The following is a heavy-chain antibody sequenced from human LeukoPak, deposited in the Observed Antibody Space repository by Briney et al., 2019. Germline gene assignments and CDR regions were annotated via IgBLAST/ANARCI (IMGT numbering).Heavy chain of an antibody. V-gene: IGHV3-7*01. CDR1: GFTFSSSA. CDR3: ARGHYDILTPPGYFDY. Sequence: GSLRLSCAASGFTFSSSAMSWVRQAPGKGLEWVANIKKDGSEKYYADSVKGRFTISRDNSKNTLYLQMNSLRAEDTAVYYCARGHYDILTPPGYFDYWGQGTLVTVSS. D-gene: IGHD3-9*01. CDR2: IKKDGSEK. J-gene: IGHJ4*02.